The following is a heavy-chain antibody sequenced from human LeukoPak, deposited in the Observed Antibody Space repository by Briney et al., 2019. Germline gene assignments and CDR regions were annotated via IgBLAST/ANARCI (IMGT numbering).Heavy chain of an antibody. CDR3: ARGRAVGGFLEWYYYGSWSYYYYYGMDV. Sequence: PSETLSLTCAVYGGSFSGYYWSWIRQPPGKGLEWIGEINHSGSTNYNPSLKSRVTISVDTSKNQFSLKLSSVTAADTAVYYCARGRAVGGFLEWYYYGSWSYYYYYGMDVWGQGTTVTVSS. D-gene: IGHD3-10*01. CDR2: INHSGST. V-gene: IGHV4-34*01. CDR1: GGSFSGYY. J-gene: IGHJ6*02.